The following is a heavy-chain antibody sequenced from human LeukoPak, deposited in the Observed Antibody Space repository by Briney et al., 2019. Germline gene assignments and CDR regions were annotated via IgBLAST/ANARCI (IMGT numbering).Heavy chain of an antibody. V-gene: IGHV3-30*18. CDR1: GFTFSSYG. Sequence: PGGSLRLSCAASGFTFSSYGMHWVRQAPGKGLEWVAVISYDGSNKYYADSVKGRFTISRDNSKNTLYLQMNSLRAEDTVVYYCAKDLEEQWLVLDYWGQGTLVTVSS. CDR3: AKDLEEQWLVLDY. CDR2: ISYDGSNK. J-gene: IGHJ4*02. D-gene: IGHD6-19*01.